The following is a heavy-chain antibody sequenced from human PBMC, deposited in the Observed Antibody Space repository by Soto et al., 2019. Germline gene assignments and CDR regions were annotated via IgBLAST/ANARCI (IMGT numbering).Heavy chain of an antibody. D-gene: IGHD5-12*01. Sequence: QVQLVQSGAEVKKPGSSVRVSCKASGGTFTSYTFSWIRQAPGQGLEWMGGIIPIFGTTDYAQKFQGRVTITADESTYTAYMELSSLISEDTAVYYCASGFVASRGDYYAMDVWGQGTTVTVSS. CDR3: ASGFVASRGDYYAMDV. J-gene: IGHJ6*02. V-gene: IGHV1-69*01. CDR1: GGTFTSYT. CDR2: IIPIFGTT.